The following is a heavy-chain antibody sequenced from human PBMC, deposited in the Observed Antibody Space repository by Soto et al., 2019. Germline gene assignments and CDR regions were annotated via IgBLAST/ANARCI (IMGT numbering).Heavy chain of an antibody. Sequence: EVQLVESGGGLVKPGGSLRLSCAASGFTFSSYTMNWARQPPGKGLGWVSSISSSSSYIYYADSVKGRFTIPRDNAKNSLYLQMNSLRAEDTAVYYCARGYSSGDYWGQGTLVTVSS. CDR1: GFTFSSYT. CDR3: ARGYSSGDY. D-gene: IGHD6-19*01. J-gene: IGHJ4*02. CDR2: ISSSSSYI. V-gene: IGHV3-21*01.